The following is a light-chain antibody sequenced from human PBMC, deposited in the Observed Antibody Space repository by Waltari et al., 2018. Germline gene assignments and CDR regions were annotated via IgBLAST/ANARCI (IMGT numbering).Light chain of an antibody. CDR2: VNSDGSH. J-gene: IGLJ3*02. V-gene: IGLV4-69*01. Sequence: QLVLTQSPSASAPLGASVKLTCTLSSGHSTNIIAWLQQQPEKGPRYLMNVNSDGSHNKGVGIPDRFSGSSSGAERYLTISSLQSEDEADYYCQTGGHGTWVFGGGTRLTVL. CDR3: QTGGHGTWV. CDR1: SGHSTNI.